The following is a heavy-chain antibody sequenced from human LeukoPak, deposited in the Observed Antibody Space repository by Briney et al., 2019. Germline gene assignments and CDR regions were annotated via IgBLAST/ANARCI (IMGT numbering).Heavy chain of an antibody. J-gene: IGHJ6*02. CDR3: AREVNWGVGATDYYYGMDV. Sequence: ASVKVSCKASGGTFSSYAISWVRQAPGQGLEWMGGIIPIFGTANYAQKFQGRVTITADESTSTAYMELSSLRSEDTAVYYCAREVNWGVGATDYYYGMDVWGQGTTVTVSS. CDR1: GGTFSSYA. CDR2: IIPIFGTA. V-gene: IGHV1-69*13. D-gene: IGHD1-26*01.